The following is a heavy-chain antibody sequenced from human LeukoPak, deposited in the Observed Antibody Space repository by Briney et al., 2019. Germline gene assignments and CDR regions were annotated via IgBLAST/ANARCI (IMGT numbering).Heavy chain of an antibody. V-gene: IGHV3-30*03. CDR1: GFTFSSYG. CDR3: ARDLAWGAFDY. D-gene: IGHD7-27*01. CDR2: ISYDGSSK. Sequence: GGSLRLSCAASGFTFSSYGMHWVRQAPGKGLVWVAVISYDGSSKYVDSVKGRFTISRDDSKNTLSLQMNSLRVEDTAVYYCARDLAWGAFDYWGQGTLVTVSS. J-gene: IGHJ4*02.